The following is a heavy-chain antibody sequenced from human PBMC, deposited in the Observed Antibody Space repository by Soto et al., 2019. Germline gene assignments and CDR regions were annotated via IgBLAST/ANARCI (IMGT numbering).Heavy chain of an antibody. V-gene: IGHV4-59*01. Sequence: PSETLSLTCTVSGGSISSYYWSWIRQPPGKGLEWIGYIYYSGSTNYNPSLKSRVTISVDTSKNQFSLKLSSVTAADTAVYYCARLYGDSFDYWGQGTLVTVSS. CDR1: GGSISSYY. CDR2: IYYSGST. J-gene: IGHJ4*02. D-gene: IGHD4-17*01. CDR3: ARLYGDSFDY.